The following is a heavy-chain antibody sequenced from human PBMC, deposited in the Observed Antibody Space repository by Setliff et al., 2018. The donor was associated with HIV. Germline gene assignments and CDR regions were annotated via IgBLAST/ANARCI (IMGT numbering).Heavy chain of an antibody. V-gene: IGHV1-58*02. CDR2: INVGSGNT. Sequence: ASVKVSCKASGYPFNNFGISWVRQAPGQGLEWLAWINVGSGNTNYAQKFQGRVGITRDMSTGNAYMELSGLRSDDTAVFYCAADRNWNDASHDYWGQGTLVAVSS. D-gene: IGHD1-1*01. J-gene: IGHJ4*02. CDR1: GYPFNNFG. CDR3: AADRNWNDASHDY.